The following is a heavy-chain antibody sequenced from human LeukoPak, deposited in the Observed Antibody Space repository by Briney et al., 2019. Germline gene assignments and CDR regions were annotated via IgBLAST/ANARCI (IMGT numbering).Heavy chain of an antibody. V-gene: IGHV3-21*01. Sequence: GGSLRLSCEGSGINFNDYTMNWVRQAPGKGLEWVSSISSRNSFIHYTDSVKGRFTISRDNAKNSLYLQMDSLRAEDTAVYYCARAQFRHWGQGTLVTVSS. D-gene: IGHD5-24*01. J-gene: IGHJ4*02. CDR1: GINFNDYT. CDR3: ARAQFRH. CDR2: ISSRNSFI.